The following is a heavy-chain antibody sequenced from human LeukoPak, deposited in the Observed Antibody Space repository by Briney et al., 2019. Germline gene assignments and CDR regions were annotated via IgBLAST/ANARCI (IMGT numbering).Heavy chain of an antibody. CDR1: GGSISSGGYS. V-gene: IGHV4-30-2*01. CDR3: ARYITVTTIEAFDI. J-gene: IGHJ3*02. CDR2: IYHSGST. Sequence: SETLSLTCAVSGGSISSGGYSWSWIRQPPGKGLEWIGYIYHSGSTYYNPSLKSRVTISVDRSKNQFSLKLSSVTAADTAVYYCARYITVTTIEAFDIWGQGTMVTVSS. D-gene: IGHD4-17*01.